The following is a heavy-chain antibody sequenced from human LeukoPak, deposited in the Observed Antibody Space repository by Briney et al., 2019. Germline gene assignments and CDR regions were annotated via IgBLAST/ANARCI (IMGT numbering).Heavy chain of an antibody. CDR1: GFTFTNYA. V-gene: IGHV3-23*01. Sequence: GGSLRLSCAASGFTFTNYAMNWVRQAPGKGLEGVSGVSGSCASTYYADSMKSRVTISRDNTKHPLSLQMNSLRAEDTAIYFCAKDRWTNLPAYFDYWGQGTLVTVSS. J-gene: IGHJ4*02. D-gene: IGHD2-8*01. CDR3: AKDRWTNLPAYFDY. CDR2: VSGSCAST.